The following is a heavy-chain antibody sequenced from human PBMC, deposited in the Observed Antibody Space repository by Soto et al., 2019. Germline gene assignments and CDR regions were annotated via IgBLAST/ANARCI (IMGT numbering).Heavy chain of an antibody. CDR1: GFSLTTSGVG. CDR2: IYWDDDK. V-gene: IGHV2-5*02. J-gene: IGHJ4*02. D-gene: IGHD3-10*01. Sequence: QITLKESGPTLVRPTQTLTLTCTFSGFSLTTSGVGVGWIRQPPGKALEWLAVIYWDDDKRYSSALKSRLTITNDTSKNQVVLTMTNMHPVDTATYYCARHSNCGLGSYSVDYWGQGTLVTVCS. CDR3: ARHSNCGLGSYSVDY.